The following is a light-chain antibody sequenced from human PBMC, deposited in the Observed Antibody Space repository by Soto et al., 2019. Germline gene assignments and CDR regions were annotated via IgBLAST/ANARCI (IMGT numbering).Light chain of an antibody. J-gene: IGLJ1*01. V-gene: IGLV2-11*01. CDR3: CSYAGNYFV. CDR2: DVS. CDR1: SSDVGGYNY. Sequence: QSVLTQPRSVSGSPGQSVTISCTGTSSDVGGYNYVSWYQQHPGRAPKFMIYDVSKRPSGVPDRFSGSKSGNTASLTISGLQAEDEADYYCCSYAGNYFVFGTGTKVNVL.